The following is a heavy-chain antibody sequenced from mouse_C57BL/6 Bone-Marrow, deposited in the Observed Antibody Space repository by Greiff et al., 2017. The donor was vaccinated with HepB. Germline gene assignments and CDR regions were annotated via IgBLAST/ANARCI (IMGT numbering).Heavy chain of an antibody. V-gene: IGHV5-4*01. CDR3: ARALRSDY. CDR2: ISDGGSYT. Sequence: EVQLVESGGGLVKPGGSLKLSCAASGFTFSSYAMSWVRQTPEKRLEWVATISDGGSYTYYPDNVKGRFTISRDNAKNNLYLQMSHLKSEDTAMYYCARALRSDYWGQGTTLTVSS. D-gene: IGHD1-1*01. CDR1: GFTFSSYA. J-gene: IGHJ2*01.